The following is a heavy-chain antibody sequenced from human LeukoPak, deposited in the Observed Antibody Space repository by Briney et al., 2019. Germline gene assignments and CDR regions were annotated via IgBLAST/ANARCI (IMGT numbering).Heavy chain of an antibody. CDR1: GFTFSSYA. V-gene: IGHV3-23*01. CDR2: ISGRGGST. D-gene: IGHD6-13*01. J-gene: IGHJ5*02. Sequence: GGSLRLSCTASGFTFSSYAMSWVRQAPGKGLEWVSDISGRGGSTYYADSVKGRFTISRDNSKNPLYLQMNSLRAEDTAVYYCAKAQAAGKYNWFDPWGQGTLVTVSS. CDR3: AKAQAAGKYNWFDP.